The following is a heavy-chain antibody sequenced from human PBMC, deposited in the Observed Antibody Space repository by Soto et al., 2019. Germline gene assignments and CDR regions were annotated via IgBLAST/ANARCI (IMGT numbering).Heavy chain of an antibody. D-gene: IGHD6-19*01. CDR3: AKGGRQWLVTSDFNY. CDR2: VSHDGRNT. J-gene: IGHJ4*02. Sequence: GGSLRLSCAASGFTFSDYAMHWVRQAPGKGLEWVAVVSHDGRNTLHADSVKGRFTISRDSSKNTVSLEMTSLRAEDTAVYYCAKGGRQWLVTSDFNYWGQGALVTVSS. V-gene: IGHV3-30*18. CDR1: GFTFSDYA.